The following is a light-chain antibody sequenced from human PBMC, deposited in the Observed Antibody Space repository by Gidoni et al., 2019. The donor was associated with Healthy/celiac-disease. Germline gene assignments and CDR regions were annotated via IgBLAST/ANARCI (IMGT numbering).Light chain of an antibody. CDR1: SSDVGGYNY. J-gene: IGLJ3*02. Sequence: QSALTQPASVSGSPGQSITISCTGTSSDVGGYNYVSWYQQHPGKAPKFMIYEVSNRPSGVPDRFSGSKSGNTASLTISGLQAEDEADYYCSSYTSSSTLWVFGGGTKLTVL. V-gene: IGLV2-14*01. CDR3: SSYTSSSTLWV. CDR2: EVS.